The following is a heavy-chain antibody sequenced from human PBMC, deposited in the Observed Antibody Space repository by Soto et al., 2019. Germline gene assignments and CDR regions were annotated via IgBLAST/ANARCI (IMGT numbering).Heavy chain of an antibody. Sequence: EVQLLESGGGLVQPGGSRRLSCAASGFTFSSYAMSWVRQAPGKGLEWVSAISGSGGSTYYADSVKGRFTISRDNSKNTLYLQMNSLRAEDTAVYYCAKDELLWFGESGGWFDPWGQGTLVTVSS. CDR2: ISGSGGST. D-gene: IGHD3-10*01. J-gene: IGHJ5*02. V-gene: IGHV3-23*01. CDR3: AKDELLWFGESGGWFDP. CDR1: GFTFSSYA.